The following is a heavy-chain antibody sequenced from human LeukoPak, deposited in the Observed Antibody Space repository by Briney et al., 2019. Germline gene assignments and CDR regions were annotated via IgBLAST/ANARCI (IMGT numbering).Heavy chain of an antibody. CDR3: ARHVVRPRYSSSWHVGYFDY. Sequence: GGSLRLSCTASGFTFGDYAMSWFRQAPGKGLEWVGFIRSKAYGGTTEYAASVKGRFTISRDDSKSIAYLQMNSLKASDTAMYYCARHVVRPRYSSSWHVGYFDYWGQGTLVTVSS. V-gene: IGHV3-49*03. D-gene: IGHD6-13*01. J-gene: IGHJ4*02. CDR2: IRSKAYGGTT. CDR1: GFTFGDYA.